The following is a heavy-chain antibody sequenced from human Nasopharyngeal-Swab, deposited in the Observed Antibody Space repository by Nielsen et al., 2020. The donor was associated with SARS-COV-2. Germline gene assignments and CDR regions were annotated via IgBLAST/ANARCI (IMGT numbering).Heavy chain of an antibody. Sequence: GGSLRLSCAASGFSVSSDYMSWVRQAPGKGLDWVSVLQSDGSTYYADSVKGRFTISRDTSKNTLYLQMNSLRAEDTALYYCVKDGYCTNGVCGFDAFDIWGRGTMVTVS. CDR2: LQSDGST. CDR1: GFSVSSDY. D-gene: IGHD2-8*01. J-gene: IGHJ3*02. V-gene: IGHV3-53*01. CDR3: VKDGYCTNGVCGFDAFDI.